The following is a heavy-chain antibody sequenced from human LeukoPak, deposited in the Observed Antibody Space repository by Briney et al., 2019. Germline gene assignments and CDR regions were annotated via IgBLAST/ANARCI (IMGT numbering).Heavy chain of an antibody. J-gene: IGHJ6*03. CDR2: IIPIFGTA. CDR3: AREVWGRYYYYMNV. D-gene: IGHD3-16*01. Sequence: SVKVSCKASGGTFSSYAISWVRQAPGQGVEWMGRIIPIFGTANYAQKFQGRVTITTDESTSTAYMELSSLRSEDTAVYYCAREVWGRYYYYMNVWGKGTTVTVSS. CDR1: GGTFSSYA. V-gene: IGHV1-69*05.